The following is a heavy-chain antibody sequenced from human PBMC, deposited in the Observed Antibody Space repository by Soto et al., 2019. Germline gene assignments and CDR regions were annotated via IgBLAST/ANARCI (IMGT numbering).Heavy chain of an antibody. CDR2: ITPISGTT. CDR3: ARAGT. Sequence: QVQLVQSGAEVKKPGSSMKVSCKVSGGTFRSYAINWVRQAPGQGLEWKGGITPISGTTNYAQKFQGRVTITADESTSTAYMGLSSLRYDDTAVYYCARAGTWGQGSPVTVSS. J-gene: IGHJ5*02. CDR1: GGTFRSYA. V-gene: IGHV1-69*01.